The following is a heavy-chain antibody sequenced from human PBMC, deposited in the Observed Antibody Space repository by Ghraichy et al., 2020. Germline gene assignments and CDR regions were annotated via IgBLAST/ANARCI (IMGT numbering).Heavy chain of an antibody. CDR1: GDSVSSNSAA. Sequence: SQTLSLTCAISGDSVSSNSAAWNWIRPSPSRGLEWLGRTYYRAKWYNDYAVSVKSRITINPDTSKNQFSLQLNSVTPEDTAVYYCARDRALWFGELSLYYFDYWGQGTLVTVSS. D-gene: IGHD3-10*01. CDR2: TYYRAKWYN. J-gene: IGHJ4*02. V-gene: IGHV6-1*01. CDR3: ARDRALWFGELSLYYFDY.